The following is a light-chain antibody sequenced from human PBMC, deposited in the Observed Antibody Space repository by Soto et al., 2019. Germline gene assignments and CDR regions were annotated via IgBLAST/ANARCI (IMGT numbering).Light chain of an antibody. CDR1: QSISTW. Sequence: DIQMTQSPSTLSASVGDRVTITCRASQSISTWLAWYQQKPGKAPKLLIYDASSLQSGVPSRFGGSGSGTEFTLTISSLQPDDFATFYCQQYDSHSSSTFGQGTRLESK. J-gene: IGKJ2*01. CDR3: QQYDSHSSST. V-gene: IGKV1-5*01. CDR2: DAS.